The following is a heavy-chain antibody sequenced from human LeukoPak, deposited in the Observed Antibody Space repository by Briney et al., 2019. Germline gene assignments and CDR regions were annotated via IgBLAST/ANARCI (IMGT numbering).Heavy chain of an antibody. V-gene: IGHV3-48*03. CDR2: ISSSGNII. CDR3: ARKPDYYGADY. J-gene: IGHJ4*02. CDR1: GLIFSIYE. Sequence: TGGSLRLSCEASGLIFSIYEMNWVRLAPGKGLEWVSFISSSGNIIYYADSVKGRFTISRDNAKNSLFLQMNSLRAEDTAVYYCARKPDYYGADYWGQGTLVTVSS. D-gene: IGHD3-10*01.